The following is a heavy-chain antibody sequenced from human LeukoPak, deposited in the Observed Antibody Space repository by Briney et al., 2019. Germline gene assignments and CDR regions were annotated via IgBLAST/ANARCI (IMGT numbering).Heavy chain of an antibody. CDR1: GFTFSTSS. V-gene: IGHV4-34*01. D-gene: IGHD1/OR15-1a*01. CDR2: INHSAST. CDR3: ARDREQRKRTGFDP. J-gene: IGHJ5*02. Sequence: PGGSLRLSCAASGFTFSTSSMSWVRQAPGKGLEWIGEINHSASTNYNPSLKSRVTISVDTSKCQFSLKLSSVTAADTAVYYCARDREQRKRTGFDPWGQGTLVTVSS.